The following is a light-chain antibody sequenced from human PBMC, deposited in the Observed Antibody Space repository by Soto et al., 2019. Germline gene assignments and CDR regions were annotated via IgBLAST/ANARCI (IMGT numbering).Light chain of an antibody. Sequence: IQLTQSPSSLPAYVGDRVTMPCRASETISTFLNWYQHKPGKAPKLLISASSRLQSGVPSRFSGSGSGTDFTLTIDSLRPEDFASYYCQQSYSSSPITFGPGTRLDIK. J-gene: IGKJ5*01. CDR1: ETISTF. V-gene: IGKV1-39*01. CDR3: QQSYSSSPIT. CDR2: ASS.